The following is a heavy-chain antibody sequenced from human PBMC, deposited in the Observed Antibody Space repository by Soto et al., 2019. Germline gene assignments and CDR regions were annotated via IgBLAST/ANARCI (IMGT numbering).Heavy chain of an antibody. D-gene: IGHD6-6*01. V-gene: IGHV4-30-4*01. CDR3: ARVGSSIGVRPFAY. J-gene: IGHJ4*02. CDR2: IYYSWST. CDR1: GGSISRGEYS. Sequence: SGTVALSCTVSGGSISRGEYSWGWIRQPPGKGLEWSRYIYYSWSTYYNPSLKSLVTLSLDTSKNQFSLKRSSVTAADTAVYYWARVGSSIGVRPFAYWGQGTLVTVSS.